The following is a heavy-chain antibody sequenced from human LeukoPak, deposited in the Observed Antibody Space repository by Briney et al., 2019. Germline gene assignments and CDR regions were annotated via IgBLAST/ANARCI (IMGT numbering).Heavy chain of an antibody. J-gene: IGHJ6*02. V-gene: IGHV4-61*02. CDR2: IYTSGST. Sequence: PSETLSLTCTVSGGSISSGSYYWSWIRQPAGKGLEWIGRIYTSGSTNYNPSLKSRVTMSVDTSKNQFSLKLSSVTAADTAVYYCARGKIGQLWLNYYYGMDAWGQGTTVTVSS. D-gene: IGHD5-18*01. CDR3: ARGKIGQLWLNYYYGMDA. CDR1: GGSISSGSYY.